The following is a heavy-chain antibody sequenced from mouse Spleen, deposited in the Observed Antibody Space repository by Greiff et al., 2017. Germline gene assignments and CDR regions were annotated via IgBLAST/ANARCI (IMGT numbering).Heavy chain of an antibody. J-gene: IGHJ1*01. V-gene: IGHV5-9*04. CDR3: ARQRRSYYGSSLYWYFDV. D-gene: IGHD1-1*01. CDR1: GFTFSSYA. Sequence: EVKLMESGGGLVKLGGSLKLSCAASGFTFSSYAMSWVRQTPEKRLEWVATISSGGGNTYYPDSVKGRFTISRDNAKNTLYLQMSSLKSEDTAMYYCARQRRSYYGSSLYWYFDVWGAGTTVTVSS. CDR2: ISSGGGNT.